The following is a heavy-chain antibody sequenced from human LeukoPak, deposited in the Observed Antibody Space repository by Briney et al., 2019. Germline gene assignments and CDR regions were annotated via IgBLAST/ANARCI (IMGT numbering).Heavy chain of an antibody. CDR3: ARLRGVTYYDFPYGMDV. CDR2: INHSGST. CDR1: GGSFSGYY. V-gene: IGHV4-34*01. D-gene: IGHD3-3*01. Sequence: SETLSLTCAVYGGSFSGYYWSWIRQPPGKGLEWIGEINHSGSTNYNPSLKSRVTISVDTSKNQFSLKLSSVTAADTAEYYCARLRGVTYYDFPYGMDVWGQGTTVTVSS. J-gene: IGHJ6*02.